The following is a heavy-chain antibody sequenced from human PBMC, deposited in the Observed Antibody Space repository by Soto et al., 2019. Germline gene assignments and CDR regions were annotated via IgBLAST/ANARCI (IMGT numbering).Heavy chain of an antibody. J-gene: IGHJ6*03. CDR3: AKIPYYDFWSGYWDYYYYYMDV. Sequence: GGSLRLSCAASGFTFSSYAMSWVRQAPGKGLEWVSAISGSGGSTYYADSVKGRFTISRDNSKNTLYLQMNSLRAEDTAVYYCAKIPYYDFWSGYWDYYYYYMDVWGKGTTVTVSS. V-gene: IGHV3-23*01. CDR1: GFTFSSYA. CDR2: ISGSGGST. D-gene: IGHD3-3*01.